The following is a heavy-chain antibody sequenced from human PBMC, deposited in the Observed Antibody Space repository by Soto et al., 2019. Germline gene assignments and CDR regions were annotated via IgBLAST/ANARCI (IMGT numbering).Heavy chain of an antibody. Sequence: EVQLVESGGGLVQPGGSLRLSCVASGFTFSNDWMSWVRQAPGKGLEWVATIKQDGSEKYYVDSVKGRFTVSRDNTKNSVYLQMSSLRAEDTAVYYCARGDYFDRRFDFWGQGALVTVSS. CDR2: IKQDGSEK. D-gene: IGHD3-9*01. CDR1: GFTFSNDW. V-gene: IGHV3-7*03. J-gene: IGHJ4*02. CDR3: ARGDYFDRRFDF.